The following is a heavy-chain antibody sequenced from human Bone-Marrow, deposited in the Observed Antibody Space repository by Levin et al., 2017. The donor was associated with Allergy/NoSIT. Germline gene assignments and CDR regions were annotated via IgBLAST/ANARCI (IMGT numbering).Heavy chain of an antibody. Sequence: GGSLRLSCAASGFTFSSYSMNWVRQAPGKGLEWVSYISSSSSAIYYADSVKGRFTISRDNANNSLYLQMNSLRDEDAALYYCARVRQTTVTTIDAFDIWGQGTVVTVSS. CDR2: ISSSSSAI. V-gene: IGHV3-48*02. D-gene: IGHD4-11*01. CDR1: GFTFSSYS. CDR3: ARVRQTTVTTIDAFDI. J-gene: IGHJ3*02.